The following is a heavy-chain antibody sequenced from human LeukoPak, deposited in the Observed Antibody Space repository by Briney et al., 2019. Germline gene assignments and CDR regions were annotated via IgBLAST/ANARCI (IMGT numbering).Heavy chain of an antibody. J-gene: IGHJ4*02. Sequence: PGGSLRLSCAVSGNRFSTCSMHWVRQAPDKRLEWVAFIRFDDSDKYYADSVKGRFSISRDNSKNTVYLQMNSLTGEDTALYYCAKDAHWTLEDWGQGTLVTVSS. D-gene: IGHD1-1*01. CDR2: IRFDDSDK. CDR1: GNRFSTCS. CDR3: AKDAHWTLED. V-gene: IGHV3-30*02.